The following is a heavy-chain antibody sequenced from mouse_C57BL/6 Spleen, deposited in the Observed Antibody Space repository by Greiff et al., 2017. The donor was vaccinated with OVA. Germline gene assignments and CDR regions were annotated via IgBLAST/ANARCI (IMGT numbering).Heavy chain of an antibody. V-gene: IGHV1-64*01. CDR2: IHPNSGST. CDR3: ARERGTTGAAMDY. CDR1: GYTFTSYW. D-gene: IGHD2-1*01. J-gene: IGHJ4*01. Sequence: QVQLQQPGAELVKPGASVKLSCKASGYTFTSYWMHWVKQRPGQGLEWIGMIHPNSGSTNYNEKFKSKATLTVDKSSSTAYMQLSSLTSEDSAVYYCARERGTTGAAMDYWGQGTSVTVSS.